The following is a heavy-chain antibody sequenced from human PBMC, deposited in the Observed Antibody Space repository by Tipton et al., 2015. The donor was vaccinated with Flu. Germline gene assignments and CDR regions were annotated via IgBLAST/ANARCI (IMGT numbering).Heavy chain of an antibody. CDR3: TQARYFCFDS. D-gene: IGHD3-10*01. Sequence: TLSLTCTVSGDSIISTTYYWAWIRQPPGKGLEWIGSVYYTGNTYYNPSLQSRLTISIDASKSQFSLTVRSVTAADTAAYYCTQARYFCFDSWGQGKPVTVSS. V-gene: IGHV4-39*07. J-gene: IGHJ4*02. CDR2: VYYTGNT. CDR1: GDSIISTTYY.